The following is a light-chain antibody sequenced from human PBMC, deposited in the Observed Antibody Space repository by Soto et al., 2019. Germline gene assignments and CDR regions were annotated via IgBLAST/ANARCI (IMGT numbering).Light chain of an antibody. J-gene: IGKJ1*01. CDR2: GAS. V-gene: IGKV3-20*01. Sequence: EIELTQSPGTLSLSPGESATLSCKASQSVSSTYLAWFQQKPGQPPTLLIYGASSRATGIPDRFSGSGSGTDFSLTISRLEPEDFAVYFCQQYHIWPSWTFGQGTKVDIK. CDR1: QSVSSTY. CDR3: QQYHIWPSWT.